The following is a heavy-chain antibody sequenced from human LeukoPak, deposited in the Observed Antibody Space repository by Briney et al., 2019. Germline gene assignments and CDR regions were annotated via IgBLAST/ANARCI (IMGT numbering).Heavy chain of an antibody. CDR3: ARGSTFDP. CDR2: INHSGST. Sequence: SETLSLTCAVYGGPFSGYYWSWIRQPPGKGLEWIGEINHSGSTNYNPSLKSRVTISVDTSKNQFSLELSSVTAADTAVYYCARGSTFDPWGQGTLVTVSS. CDR1: GGPFSGYY. J-gene: IGHJ5*02. V-gene: IGHV4-34*01.